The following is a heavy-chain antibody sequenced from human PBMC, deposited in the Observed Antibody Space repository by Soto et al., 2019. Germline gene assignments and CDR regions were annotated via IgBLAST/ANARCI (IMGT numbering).Heavy chain of an antibody. J-gene: IGHJ6*02. CDR1: GSPSRSLG. V-gene: IGHV3-48*02. D-gene: IGHD2-2*03. CDR2: ISKSGTTT. Sequence: EVQLVESGGDLVQPGGPLKPSCLAPGSPSRSLGRNWFLKGRGKGLGCLSFISKSGTTTYYADSVKGRFTISRDNAKNSLYLQMNSLRDEDMAVYYCARDGYCVSSSCSFLPDVWGQGTTVTVSS. CDR3: ARDGYCVSSSCSFLPDV.